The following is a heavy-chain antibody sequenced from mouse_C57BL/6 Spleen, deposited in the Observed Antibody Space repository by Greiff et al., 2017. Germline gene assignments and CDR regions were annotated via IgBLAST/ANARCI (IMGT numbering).Heavy chain of an antibody. D-gene: IGHD1-3*01. Sequence: VQLQQPGAELVMPGASVKLSCKASGYTFTSYWMHWVKQRPGQGLEWIGEIDPSDSYTNYNQKFKGKSTLTVDKSSSTAYMQHSSLTSEDSAVYYCARGVKGGYYFDDWGQGTTLTVSS. CDR3: ARGVKGGYYFDD. CDR1: GYTFTSYW. J-gene: IGHJ2*01. V-gene: IGHV1-69*01. CDR2: IDPSDSYT.